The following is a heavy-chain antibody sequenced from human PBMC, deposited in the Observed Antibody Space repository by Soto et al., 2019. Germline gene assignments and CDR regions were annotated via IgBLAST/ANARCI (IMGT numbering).Heavy chain of an antibody. CDR1: GGSISSYY. D-gene: IGHD1-1*01. CDR3: AREGTYKNYYYYGMDV. V-gene: IGHV4-59*01. Sequence: PSETLSLTCTVSGGSISSYYWNWIRQPPGKGLEWIGYISYSGSTNYNPSLKSRVTISVDTSKNQFSLKLSFVTAADTALYYCAREGTYKNYYYYGMDVWGQGTTVTVSS. CDR2: ISYSGST. J-gene: IGHJ6*02.